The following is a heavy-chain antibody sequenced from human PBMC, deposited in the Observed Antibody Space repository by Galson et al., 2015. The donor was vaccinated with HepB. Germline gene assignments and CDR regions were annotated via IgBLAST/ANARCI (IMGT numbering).Heavy chain of an antibody. CDR2: ISYDESNK. CDR1: GFIFSSYG. J-gene: IGHJ4*02. Sequence: SLRLSCAASGFIFSSYGMHWVRQAPGKGLERVAVISYDESNKYYADSVKGRFTISRDNSKNTLYLQMNSLRAEDTAVYYCAKDWLRFSAPRNAFIDYWGQGTLVTVSS. V-gene: IGHV3-30*18. D-gene: IGHD5-12*01. CDR3: AKDWLRFSAPRNAFIDY.